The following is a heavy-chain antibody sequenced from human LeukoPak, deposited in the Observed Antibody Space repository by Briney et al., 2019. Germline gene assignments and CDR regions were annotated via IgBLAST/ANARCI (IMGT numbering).Heavy chain of an antibody. Sequence: ASVEVSCKASGYTFTGYYMHWVRQAPGQGLEWMGRINPNSGGTNYAQKFQGRVTMTRDTSISTAYMELSRLRSDDTAVYYCARGGYSYGYLNYFDYWGQGTLVTVSS. D-gene: IGHD5-18*01. CDR1: GYTFTGYY. V-gene: IGHV1-2*06. CDR3: ARGGYSYGYLNYFDY. J-gene: IGHJ4*02. CDR2: INPNSGGT.